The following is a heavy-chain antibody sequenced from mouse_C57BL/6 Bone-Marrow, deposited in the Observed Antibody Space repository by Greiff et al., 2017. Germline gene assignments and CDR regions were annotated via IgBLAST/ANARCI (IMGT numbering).Heavy chain of an antibody. V-gene: IGHV1S56*01. CDR1: GYNFTSYY. Sequence: VQLVESGPELVKPGASVRISCKASGYNFTSYYIHWVKQRPGQGLEWIGWIYPGNVNTKYNEKFKGKATLTADKSSSTAYMQLSSLTSEDSAVYFCARDWDYYAMDYWGQGTSVTVSS. D-gene: IGHD4-1*01. J-gene: IGHJ4*01. CDR3: ARDWDYYAMDY. CDR2: IYPGNVNT.